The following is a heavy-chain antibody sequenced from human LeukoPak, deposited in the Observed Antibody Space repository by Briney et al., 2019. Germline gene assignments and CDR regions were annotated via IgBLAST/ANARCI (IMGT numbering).Heavy chain of an antibody. V-gene: IGHV3-21*01. CDR2: ISSSSSYI. CDR1: GFTFSSYS. Sequence: PGGSLRLSCAASGFTFSSYSMNWVRQAPGKGLEWVSSISSSSSYIYYADSVKGRFTISRDNAKNSLYLQMNSLRAEDTAVYYCARDPGGSGWYYPHLDYWGQGTLVTVSS. J-gene: IGHJ4*02. CDR3: ARDPGGSGWYYPHLDY. D-gene: IGHD6-19*01.